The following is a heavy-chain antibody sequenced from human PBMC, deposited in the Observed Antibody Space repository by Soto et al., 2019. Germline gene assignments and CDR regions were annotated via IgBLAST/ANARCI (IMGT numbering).Heavy chain of an antibody. J-gene: IGHJ4*02. CDR3: ASSGDYVAFDY. CDR1: GDSFSSGDYK. CDR2: TYYSGYT. V-gene: IGHV4-30-4*01. Sequence: QVQLQESGPGLVKPSQTLSLTCTVSGDSFSSGDYKWSWIRQPPGKGLEWIGYTYYSGYTYNNPSLKSRITISVDTTKHQFSLKLRSVTAADTAVYYCASSGDYVAFDYWGQGTLVTVSS. D-gene: IGHD4-17*01.